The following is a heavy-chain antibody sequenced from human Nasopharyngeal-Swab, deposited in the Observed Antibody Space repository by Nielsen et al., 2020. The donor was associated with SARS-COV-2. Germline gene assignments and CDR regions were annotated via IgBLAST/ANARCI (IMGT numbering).Heavy chain of an antibody. Sequence: GGSLRLSCAASGFTFSSYSMNWVRQAPGKGLEWVSSISSSSSYIYYADSVKGRFTISRDNAKHSLYLQMNSLRAEDTAVYYCARDYDSSDAFDIWGQGTMVTVSS. V-gene: IGHV3-21*01. CDR1: GFTFSSYS. CDR2: ISSSSSYI. D-gene: IGHD3-3*01. J-gene: IGHJ3*02. CDR3: ARDYDSSDAFDI.